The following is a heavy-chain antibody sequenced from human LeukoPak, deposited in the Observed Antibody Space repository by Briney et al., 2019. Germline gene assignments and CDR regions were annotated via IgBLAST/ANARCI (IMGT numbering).Heavy chain of an antibody. CDR2: IYYSGST. D-gene: IGHD6-13*01. CDR1: GGSISSSSYY. CDR3: ARDKRGIAAADI. J-gene: IGHJ3*02. V-gene: IGHV4-39*07. Sequence: SETLSLTCTVSGGSISSSSYYWGWIRQPPGKGLEWIGSIYYSGSTYYNPSLKSRVIISVDTSKNQFSLKLSSVTAADTAVYYCARDKRGIAAADIWGQGTMVTVSS.